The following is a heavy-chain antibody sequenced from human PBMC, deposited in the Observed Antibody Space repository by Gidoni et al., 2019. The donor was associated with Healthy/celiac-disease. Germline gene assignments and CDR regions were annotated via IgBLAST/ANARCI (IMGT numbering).Heavy chain of an antibody. D-gene: IGHD1-26*01. Sequence: EVQLVEYGGGLVKPGGSLRLSCAAPGCTLSSYSMNWVRQAPGKGLECVSSISSSISYIYYADSLKGRFTSSRDNAKNSLYLQMNSLRAEDTAVYYCARDTSDSGSYSLDYWGQGTLVTVSS. V-gene: IGHV3-21*01. CDR2: ISSSISYI. CDR3: ARDTSDSGSYSLDY. J-gene: IGHJ4*02. CDR1: GCTLSSYS.